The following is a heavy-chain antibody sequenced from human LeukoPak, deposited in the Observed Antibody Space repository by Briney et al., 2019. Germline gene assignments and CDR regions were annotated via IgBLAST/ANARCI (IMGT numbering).Heavy chain of an antibody. Sequence: GGSLRLSCAASGFTFSSYAMKWVRQAPGKGLEWVSAISGSGDSTYYADSVKGRFTISRDKSKNTLYLQMSSLRAEDTAVYYCANARKPRGIDYWGQGTLVTVS. CDR2: ISGSGDST. D-gene: IGHD3-10*01. V-gene: IGHV3-23*01. CDR3: ANARKPRGIDY. CDR1: GFTFSSYA. J-gene: IGHJ4*02.